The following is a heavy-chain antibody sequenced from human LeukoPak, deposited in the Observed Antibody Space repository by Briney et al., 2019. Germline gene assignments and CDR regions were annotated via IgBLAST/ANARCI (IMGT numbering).Heavy chain of an antibody. CDR2: ISAYNGDT. CDR1: GYSFTTYG. V-gene: IGHV1-18*01. Sequence: ASVKVSCKASGYSFTTYGITWVRQAPGQGLEWMGWISAYNGDTRYAQHLQGRLTMTTDTSTSTAYMELRSLGSDETAVYYCARVDLLTGYYFFDYWGQGTLVTVSS. CDR3: ARVDLLTGYYFFDY. D-gene: IGHD3-9*01. J-gene: IGHJ4*02.